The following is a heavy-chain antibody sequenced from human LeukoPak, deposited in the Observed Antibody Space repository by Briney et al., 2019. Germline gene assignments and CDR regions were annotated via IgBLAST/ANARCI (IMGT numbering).Heavy chain of an antibody. J-gene: IGHJ5*02. CDR1: GGTFSSYA. CDR2: INPKSGGT. D-gene: IGHD3-3*01. Sequence: GASVKVSCKASGGTFSSYAISWVRQVPGQGLEWMGWINPKSGGTDYAQNLRGRVTLTSDTSITTAYMEITRLTTDDIAVYYCARDLASRMLGVAHLTPDEGDTWGQGTLVTVSS. CDR3: ARDLASRMLGVAHLTPDEGDT. V-gene: IGHV1-2*02.